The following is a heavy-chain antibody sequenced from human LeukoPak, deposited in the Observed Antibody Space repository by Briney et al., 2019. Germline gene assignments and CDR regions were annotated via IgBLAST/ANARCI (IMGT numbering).Heavy chain of an antibody. Sequence: GGSLRLSCAASGFTFSRDLMTWVRQAPGKGLEWVAFLSHDGDNTYYGDSVKGRFTVSRDNSKNTVYLQMNSLRPEDTAVYYCAKDRIQSELLVLDYYYGLDVWGQGTTVTVSS. V-gene: IGHV3-30*18. CDR1: GFTFSRDL. J-gene: IGHJ6*01. CDR3: AKDRIQSELLVLDYYYGLDV. CDR2: LSHDGDNT. D-gene: IGHD1-26*01.